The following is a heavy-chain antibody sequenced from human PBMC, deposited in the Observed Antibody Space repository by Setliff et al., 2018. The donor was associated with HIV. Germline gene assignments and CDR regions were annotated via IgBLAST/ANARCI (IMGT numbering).Heavy chain of an antibody. Sequence: GASVKVSCKASGYTFGAYYMHWLRQAPGQGLEWLGWINAKSGGTHNAQVRDRVTMTTDTSTTTAYMELRSLRSDDTAVYYCATITVAGTGAFDIWGQGTMVTVSS. D-gene: IGHD6-19*01. CDR2: INAKSGGT. CDR1: GYTFGAYY. J-gene: IGHJ3*02. V-gene: IGHV1-2*02. CDR3: ATITVAGTGAFDI.